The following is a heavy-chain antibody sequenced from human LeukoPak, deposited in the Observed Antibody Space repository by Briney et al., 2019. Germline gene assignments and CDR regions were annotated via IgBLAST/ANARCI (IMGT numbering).Heavy chain of an antibody. J-gene: IGHJ4*02. D-gene: IGHD3-16*01. CDR3: ARISGSYVFDY. CDR2: IYYSGST. Sequence: SETLSLTCTVTGGSISSGGYYWSWIRQDPGKGLEWIGYIYYSGSTYYNPSLKSRVTISVDTSKNQFSLKLSSVTAADTAVYYCARISGSYVFDYWGQGTLVTVSS. CDR1: GGSISSGGYY. V-gene: IGHV4-31*03.